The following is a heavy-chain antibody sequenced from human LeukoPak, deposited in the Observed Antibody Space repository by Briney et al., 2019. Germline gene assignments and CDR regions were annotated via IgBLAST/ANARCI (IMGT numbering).Heavy chain of an antibody. CDR1: GFTFSSYP. V-gene: IGHV3-30*04. Sequence: GGSLRLSCTASGFTFSSYPFHWVRQAPGKGLQWVAVIGFDGVNKFYTDSVKGRFTISRDDSKSTPYLQMDSLRDDDTAVYYCARDFLRGAPDYLDLWGQGTLVTVSS. CDR2: IGFDGVNK. J-gene: IGHJ4*02. D-gene: IGHD3-10*01. CDR3: ARDFLRGAPDYLDL.